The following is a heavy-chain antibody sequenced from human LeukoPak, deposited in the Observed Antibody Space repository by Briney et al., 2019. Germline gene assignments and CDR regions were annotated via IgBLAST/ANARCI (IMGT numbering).Heavy chain of an antibody. CDR3: ARDLKITILGVLPWDYFDC. D-gene: IGHD3-3*01. CDR1: GYTFTNCG. V-gene: IGHV1-18*01. CDR2: ISPYNGNI. Sequence: GASVKASCKASGYTFTNCGISWVRQAPGQGLEWVGWISPYNGNIKYGQRFQGRVTMTTDTSTSTAYMELRSLTSDDTALYYCARDLKITILGVLPWDYFDCWGQGTLVTVSS. J-gene: IGHJ4*02.